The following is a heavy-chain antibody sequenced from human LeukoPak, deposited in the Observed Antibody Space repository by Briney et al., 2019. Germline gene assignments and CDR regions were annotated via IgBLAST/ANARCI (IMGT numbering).Heavy chain of an antibody. CDR3: ARDQGDAYYYFDF. J-gene: IGHJ4*02. CDR2: ISSTSSYI. V-gene: IGHV3-21*01. CDR1: GFTFSSYF. D-gene: IGHD5-24*01. Sequence: GGSLRLSCAASGFTFSSYFMNWVRQAPGKGLEWVSSISSTSSYIYYADSVKGRFTISRDNAKNSLYLQMNSLRAEDTAVYYCARDQGDAYYYFDFWGQGTLVTVS.